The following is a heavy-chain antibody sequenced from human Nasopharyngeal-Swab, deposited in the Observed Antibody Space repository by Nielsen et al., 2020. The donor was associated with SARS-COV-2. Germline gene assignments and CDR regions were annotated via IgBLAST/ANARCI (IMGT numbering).Heavy chain of an antibody. Sequence: GASLKISCTTSGFTFGDFAVTWVRQAPGRGLEWLGFISRTSHGGTPEYAPSVKGRFIISRDDSKNTAYLHMNSLKTDDTATYYCTPSPDYWGPGSLVTVSS. V-gene: IGHV3-49*04. CDR2: ISRTSHGGTP. CDR1: GFTFGDFA. CDR3: TPSPDY. J-gene: IGHJ4*02.